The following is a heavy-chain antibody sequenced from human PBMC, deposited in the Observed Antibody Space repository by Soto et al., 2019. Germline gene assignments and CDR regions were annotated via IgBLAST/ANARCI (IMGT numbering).Heavy chain of an antibody. Sequence: EVQLVESGGGLVQPGGSLRLSCAASGFTFSSYSMNWVRQAPGKGLEWLSYISSSSSTIYYADSVKGRFTISRENAENSLSLQMNSLRAEDTALYYCASARSYYYYYMDVWGKGTTVTVSS. V-gene: IGHV3-48*01. CDR2: ISSSSSTI. J-gene: IGHJ6*03. CDR1: GFTFSSYS. CDR3: ASARSYYYYYMDV.